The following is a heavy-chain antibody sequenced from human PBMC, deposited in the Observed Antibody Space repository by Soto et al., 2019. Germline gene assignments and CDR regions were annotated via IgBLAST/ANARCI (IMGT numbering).Heavy chain of an antibody. Sequence: QAQLVQSGAEVKKPGSSVRVSCKAPGGDFDNYALSWVRRAPGQGLEWMGGIIPNFGSANYAPKFQGRVTIAAYESMRSVSREIRRLRAEDTAMYYCARATRAQSSYYDHIYKITGAMEVWGQGTTVNVSS. CDR2: IIPNFGSA. J-gene: IGHJ6*02. D-gene: IGHD3-3*01. CDR3: ARATRAQSSYYDHIYKITGAMEV. CDR1: GGDFDNYA. V-gene: IGHV1-69*12.